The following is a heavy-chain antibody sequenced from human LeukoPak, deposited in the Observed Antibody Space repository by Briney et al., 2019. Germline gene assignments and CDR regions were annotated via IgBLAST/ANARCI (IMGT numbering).Heavy chain of an antibody. CDR3: ARVVGATVDY. V-gene: IGHV4-59*01. CDR2: IYYSGST. D-gene: IGHD1-26*01. Sequence: SETLSLTCTVSGGSISSYYWSWIRQPPGKGLEWIGYIYYSGSTNYNPSLKRRVTISVDTSKNQFSLKLSSVTAADTGVYYCARVVGATVDYWGQGTLVTVSS. J-gene: IGHJ4*02. CDR1: GGSISSYY.